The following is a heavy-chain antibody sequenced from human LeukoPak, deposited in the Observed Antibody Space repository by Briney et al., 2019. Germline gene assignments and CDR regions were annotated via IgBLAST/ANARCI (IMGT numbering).Heavy chain of an antibody. J-gene: IGHJ4*02. V-gene: IGHV4-4*02. D-gene: IGHD2-2*01. Sequence: PSETLSLTCSVSAGSISSSSWWSWVRQSPVKGLEWIGEIYLYGTTNYNPSLKSRVTMSVDRSKNQFSLKLSSVTAADTAVYYCAGTSFDYCDYWGQGTLVTVSS. CDR1: AGSISSSSW. CDR3: AGTSFDYCDY. CDR2: IYLYGTT.